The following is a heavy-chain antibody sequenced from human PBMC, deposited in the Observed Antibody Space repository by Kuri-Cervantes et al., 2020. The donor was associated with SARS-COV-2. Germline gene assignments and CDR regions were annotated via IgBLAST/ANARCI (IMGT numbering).Heavy chain of an antibody. D-gene: IGHD2-2*01. Sequence: ESLKISCTVSGSYISSYYWSWIRQPAGKGLEWIGRIYTSGSTNYNPSLKSRVTMSVDTSKNQFSLKLSSVTAADTAVYYCARVVPAADEGLYYYYMDVWGKGTTVTVSS. V-gene: IGHV4-4*07. CDR2: IYTSGST. CDR3: ARVVPAADEGLYYYYMDV. J-gene: IGHJ6*03. CDR1: GSYISSYY.